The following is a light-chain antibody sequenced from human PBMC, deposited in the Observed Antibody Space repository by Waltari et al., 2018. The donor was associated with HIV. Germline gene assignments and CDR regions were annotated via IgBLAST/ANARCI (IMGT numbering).Light chain of an antibody. CDR3: ALYTTRNIV. CDR1: RGDVPTYNR. J-gene: IGLJ2*01. Sequence: QSALPQPPSVSGFPGQSVTISCTGFRGDVPTYNRVSWYQQPPHTAPKLILYEVYKRPSGRPDRCSGSQSGDMASLTVSGLQTEDEADYYCALYTTRNIVFGGGTNLVVL. V-gene: IGLV2-18*01. CDR2: EVY.